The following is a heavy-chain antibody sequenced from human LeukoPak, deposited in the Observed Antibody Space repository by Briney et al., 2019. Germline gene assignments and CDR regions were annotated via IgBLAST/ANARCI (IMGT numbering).Heavy chain of an antibody. CDR3: ARGQLWLKYFDY. D-gene: IGHD3-10*01. Sequence: GRSLRLSCAASGFIFSSYAIHWVRQAPGKGLEWVAIIPYDGGNKFYADSVKGRFTISRDNSKNTLYLQMNSLSTDDTAVYYCARGQLWLKYFDYWGLGTLVTVSS. CDR2: IPYDGGNK. J-gene: IGHJ4*02. V-gene: IGHV3-30-3*01. CDR1: GFIFSSYA.